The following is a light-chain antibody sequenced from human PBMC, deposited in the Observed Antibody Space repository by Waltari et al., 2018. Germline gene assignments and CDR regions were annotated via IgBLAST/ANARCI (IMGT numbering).Light chain of an antibody. Sequence: QSVLTQPPSVSAAPGQKVTISCSGSSSNIGNNYVSWYQQLPGTAPKLLIYEYNKRPSGIPDRFSGSKSGTSATLGITGLQTGDEADYYCGTWDSSLSAYYVFGTGTKVTVL. J-gene: IGLJ1*01. CDR2: EYN. V-gene: IGLV1-51*01. CDR3: GTWDSSLSAYYV. CDR1: SSNIGNNY.